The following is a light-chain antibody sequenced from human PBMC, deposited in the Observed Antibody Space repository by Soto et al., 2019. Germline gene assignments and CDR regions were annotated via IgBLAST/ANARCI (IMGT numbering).Light chain of an antibody. CDR1: SEDIGAYDY. J-gene: IGLJ1*01. CDR2: AVN. V-gene: IGLV2-14*01. Sequence: QSALTHPASLSASPRQSIFSSCNGTSEDIGAYDYVSWYQQHPGKAPKLILYAVNDRPSGVSSRFSGSKSGNTASLTISGVQPDDEADYYCSSYRSSDTLEVFGTGTKVTVL. CDR3: SSYRSSDTLEV.